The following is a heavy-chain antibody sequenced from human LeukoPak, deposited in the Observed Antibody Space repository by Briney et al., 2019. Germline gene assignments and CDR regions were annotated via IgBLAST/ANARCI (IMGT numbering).Heavy chain of an antibody. CDR1: GFTFSSYA. V-gene: IGHV3-23*01. CDR3: AKDEAYCGGDCWNAAFDI. CDR2: ISGSGGTT. D-gene: IGHD2-21*02. Sequence: PPGGSLRLSCAASGFTFSSYAMSWARQAPGKGLEWVSAISGSGGTTYYADSVKGRFTISRDNSKDTLYLQMNSLRAEDTAVYYCAKDEAYCGGDCWNAAFDIWGQGTMVTVSS. J-gene: IGHJ3*02.